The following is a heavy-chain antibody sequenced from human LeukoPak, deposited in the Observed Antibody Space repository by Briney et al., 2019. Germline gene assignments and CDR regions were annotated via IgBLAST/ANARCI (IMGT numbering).Heavy chain of an antibody. CDR1: GFTFSSYS. CDR2: IRSRGGTI. V-gene: IGHV3-48*01. J-gene: IGHJ4*02. D-gene: IGHD6-6*01. Sequence: RGSLRLSCAASGFTFSSYSMNWVRQAPGKGLERVSYIRSRGGTIYYADSVKGRFTISRDNAKNSLYLQMNSLSAEDTAVYYCAKEYSSSGFFDYWGQGTLVTVSS. CDR3: AKEYSSSGFFDY.